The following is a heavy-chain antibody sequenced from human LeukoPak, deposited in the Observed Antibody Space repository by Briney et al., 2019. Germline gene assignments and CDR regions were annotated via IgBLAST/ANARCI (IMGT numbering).Heavy chain of an antibody. Sequence: GASVKVSCKASGYTFSNYGITWVRQAPGQGLEWMGWISAYNGNTNYAQKVQDRVTMTTDTSTTTAYMELRSLRSDDTAVYYCARGSDSNDFWGQGTLVTVSS. CDR1: GYTFSNYG. CDR2: ISAYNGNT. J-gene: IGHJ4*02. D-gene: IGHD3-22*01. CDR3: ARGSDSNDF. V-gene: IGHV1-18*01.